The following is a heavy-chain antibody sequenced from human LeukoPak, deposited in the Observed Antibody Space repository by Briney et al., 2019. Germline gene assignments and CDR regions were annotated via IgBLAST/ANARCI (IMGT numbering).Heavy chain of an antibody. CDR3: ARDPTHYYDSSGYLDY. J-gene: IGHJ4*02. Sequence: GGSLRLSCAASGFTVSSNYMSWVRQAPGKGLEWVSVIYSGGSTYYADSVKGRFTISRDNSKNMLYLQMNSLRAEDTAVYYCARDPTHYYDSSGYLDYWDQGTLVTVSS. D-gene: IGHD3-22*01. CDR1: GFTVSSNY. V-gene: IGHV3-66*01. CDR2: IYSGGST.